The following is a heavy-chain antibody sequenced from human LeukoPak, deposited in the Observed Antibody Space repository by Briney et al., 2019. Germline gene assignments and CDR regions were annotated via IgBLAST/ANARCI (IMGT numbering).Heavy chain of an antibody. D-gene: IGHD3-10*01. Sequence: SETLSLTCTVSGGSISSSYYWGWIRQPPGKRLDWIGSIYYGGSTYYNPSLRSRVTTSVDTSKNQFSLKLTSVTAADTAVYYCARHGNHYYGSGGFDYWGQGTLVTVSS. CDR1: GGSISSSYY. CDR2: IYYGGST. V-gene: IGHV4-39*01. CDR3: ARHGNHYYGSGGFDY. J-gene: IGHJ4*02.